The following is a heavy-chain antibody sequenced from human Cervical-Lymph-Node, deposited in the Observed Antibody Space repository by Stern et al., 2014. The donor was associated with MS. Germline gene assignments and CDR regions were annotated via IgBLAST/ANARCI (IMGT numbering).Heavy chain of an antibody. D-gene: IGHD3-3*01. CDR3: ARGFWSGYPNWFDP. V-gene: IGHV4-59*01. CDR2: IYYSGST. CDR1: GGSISSYY. Sequence: QVQLQESGPGLVKPSETLSLTCTVSGGSISSYYWSWIRPPPGKGLAWIGYIYYSGSTNYNPSLKSRVTISVDTSKNQFSLKLSSVTAADTAVYYCARGFWSGYPNWFDPWGQGTLVTVSS. J-gene: IGHJ5*02.